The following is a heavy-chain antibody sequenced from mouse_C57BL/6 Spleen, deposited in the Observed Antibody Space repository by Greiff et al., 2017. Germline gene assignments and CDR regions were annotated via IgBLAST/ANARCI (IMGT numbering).Heavy chain of an antibody. CDR2: IYPSDSET. D-gene: IGHD2-3*01. CDR1: GYTFTSYW. CDR3: ARWGDGYYCYFDY. V-gene: IGHV1-61*01. J-gene: IGHJ2*01. Sequence: QVQLQQPGAELVRPGSSVKLSCKASGYTFTSYWMDWVKQRPGQGLEWIGNIYPSDSETHYNQKFKDKATLTVDKSSSTAYMQLSSLTSEDSAVYYCARWGDGYYCYFDYWGKGTTVTVSS.